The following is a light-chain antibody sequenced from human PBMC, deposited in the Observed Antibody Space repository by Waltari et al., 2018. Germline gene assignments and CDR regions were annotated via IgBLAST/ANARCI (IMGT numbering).Light chain of an antibody. J-gene: IGKJ4*01. Sequence: DIVMTQSPDSLAVSLGERATINCKSSQSVLYSAKNENYLAWYQQKPGQSPTLIIHWASTRESGVPGRFVGSGSVTDFTLTINSLQAEYVAVDYCQQTFSAITFVGGTKVEIK. CDR2: WAS. CDR3: QQTFSAIT. V-gene: IGKV4-1*01. CDR1: QSVLYSAKNENY.